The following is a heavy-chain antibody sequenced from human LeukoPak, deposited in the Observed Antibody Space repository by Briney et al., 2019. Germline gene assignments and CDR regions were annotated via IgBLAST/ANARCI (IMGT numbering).Heavy chain of an antibody. CDR1: GFTFSSYA. V-gene: IGHV3-30*04. CDR2: ISYDGSNK. Sequence: GGSLRLSCAASGFTFSSYAMHWVRQAPGKGLEWVAVISYDGSNKYYADSVKGRFTISRDNSKNTLYVQMNSLRVEDTALYYCARGGYYDILTGRIDYWGQGALVTVSS. CDR3: ARGGYYDILTGRIDY. D-gene: IGHD3-9*01. J-gene: IGHJ4*02.